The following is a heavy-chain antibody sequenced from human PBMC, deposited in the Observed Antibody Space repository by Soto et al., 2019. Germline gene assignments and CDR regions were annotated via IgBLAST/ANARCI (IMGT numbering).Heavy chain of an antibody. CDR1: VGSIGSGDYH. Sequence: SETLSLSCTVSVGSIGSGDYHWIWIRQPPGKGLEWIGYIYYSGSTNYNPSLKSRVTISVDTSKNQFSLKLSSVTAADTAVYYCARGRGYFDYWGQGTLVTRLL. V-gene: IGHV4-61*08. CDR3: ARGRGYFDY. J-gene: IGHJ4*02. CDR2: IYYSGST.